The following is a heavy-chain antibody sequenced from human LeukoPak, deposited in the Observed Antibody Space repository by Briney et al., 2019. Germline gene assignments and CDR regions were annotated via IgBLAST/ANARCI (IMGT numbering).Heavy chain of an antibody. Sequence: TSETLSLTCAVYGGSLSDYYWSWIRQPPGKGLEWIGEINDSGSTNYNPSLKSRVTISIDTSKKQFSLKLSSVTAAGTAAYYCARGTNCGGDCYWEDHYFYGMDVWGQGTTVTVSS. D-gene: IGHD2-21*02. CDR3: ARGTNCGGDCYWEDHYFYGMDV. V-gene: IGHV4-34*01. CDR2: INDSGST. CDR1: GGSLSDYY. J-gene: IGHJ6*02.